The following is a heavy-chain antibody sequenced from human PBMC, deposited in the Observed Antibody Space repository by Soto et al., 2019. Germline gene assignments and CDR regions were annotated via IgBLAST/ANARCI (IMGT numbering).Heavy chain of an antibody. J-gene: IGHJ6*02. CDR1: GGSISSSSYY. D-gene: IGHD4-17*01. CDR3: AGLTTVYYYYGMDV. CDR2: IYYSGST. Sequence: SETLSLTCTVSGGSISSSSYYWGWIRQPPGKGLEWIGSIYYSGSTYYNPSLKSRVTISVDTSKNQFSLKLSSVTAADTAVYYCAGLTTVYYYYGMDVWGQGTTVTVSS. V-gene: IGHV4-39*01.